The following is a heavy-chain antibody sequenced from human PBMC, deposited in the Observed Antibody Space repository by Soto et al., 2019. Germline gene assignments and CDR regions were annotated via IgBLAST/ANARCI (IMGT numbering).Heavy chain of an antibody. V-gene: IGHV4-39*01. CDR3: ARSLTTAVTMEM. D-gene: IGHD3-3*01. CDR1: GGSISSSSYY. J-gene: IGHJ6*02. CDR2: IYYSGST. Sequence: ETLSLTCTVSGGSISSSSYYWGWIRQPPGKGLEWIGSIYYSGSTYYNPSLKSRVTISVDTSKNQFSLKLSSVTAADTAVYYCARSLTTAVTMEMWCQGTT.